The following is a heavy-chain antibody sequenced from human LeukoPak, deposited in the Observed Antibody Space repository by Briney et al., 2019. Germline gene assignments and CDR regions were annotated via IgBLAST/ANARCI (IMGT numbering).Heavy chain of an antibody. CDR2: ISSSSSTI. V-gene: IGHV3-48*01. Sequence: GGSLRLSCAASGFTFSSYSMNWVRQAPGKGLEWVSYISSSSSTIYYADSVKGRFTVSRDNAKNSLYLQMNSLRAEDTAVYYCARERPAAPFDYWGQGTLVTVSS. D-gene: IGHD2-2*01. CDR1: GFTFSSYS. CDR3: ARERPAAPFDY. J-gene: IGHJ4*02.